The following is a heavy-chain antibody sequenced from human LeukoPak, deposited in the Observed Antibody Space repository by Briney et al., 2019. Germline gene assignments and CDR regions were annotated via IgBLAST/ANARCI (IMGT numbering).Heavy chain of an antibody. J-gene: IGHJ4*02. V-gene: IGHV3-53*01. CDR1: DFTVSDNY. Sequence: GGSLRLSYAASDFTVSDNYMSWVRQAPGKGLEWVSVIYSGDSTSYADSVKGRFTISRDNSKNTLYLQMNSLRAEDTAVYYCARGSYYEGYYFDYWGQGTLVTVSS. D-gene: IGHD1-26*01. CDR3: ARGSYYEGYYFDY. CDR2: IYSGDST.